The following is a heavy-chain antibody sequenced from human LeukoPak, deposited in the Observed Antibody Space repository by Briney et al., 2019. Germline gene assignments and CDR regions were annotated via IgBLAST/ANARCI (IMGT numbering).Heavy chain of an antibody. CDR1: GFTFSSYN. J-gene: IGHJ6*03. D-gene: IGHD2-8*01. Sequence: PAGTLRLSCAASGFTFSSYNMNWVRQAPGKGLERVSYMSSSNSTIYYADSVKGRFTISRDNAKHSLYLQMNSLRAEDTAVYYCARKWQGNYYMDVWGKGPTVTVSS. V-gene: IGHV3-48*04. CDR3: ARKWQGNYYMDV. CDR2: MSSSNSTI.